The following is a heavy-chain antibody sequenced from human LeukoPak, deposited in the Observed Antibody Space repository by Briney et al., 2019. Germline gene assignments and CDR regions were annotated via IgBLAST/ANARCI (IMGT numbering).Heavy chain of an antibody. V-gene: IGHV4-38-2*01. J-gene: IGHJ6*03. Sequence: PSETLSLTCAVSGYSISSGYYWGWIRQPPGKGLEWIGSIHHSGSTYHNPSLKSRVTTSVDTSKSQFSLKLSSVTAADTAVYYCARLDYDFWSGLYYMDVWGKGTTVTVSS. CDR1: GYSISSGYY. CDR2: IHHSGST. CDR3: ARLDYDFWSGLYYMDV. D-gene: IGHD3-3*01.